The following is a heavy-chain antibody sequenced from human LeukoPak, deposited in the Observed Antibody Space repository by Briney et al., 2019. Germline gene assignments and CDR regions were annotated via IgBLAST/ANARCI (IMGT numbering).Heavy chain of an antibody. CDR2: MNPNSGNT. J-gene: IGHJ6*03. Sequence: ASVKVSCKASGYTFTSYGISWVRQAPGQGLEWMGWMNPNSGNTGYAQKFQGRVTMTRNTSISTAYMELSSLRSEDTAVYYCARGINWGASRHMDVWGKGTTVTVSS. V-gene: IGHV1-8*02. CDR3: ARGINWGASRHMDV. CDR1: GYTFTSYG. D-gene: IGHD7-27*01.